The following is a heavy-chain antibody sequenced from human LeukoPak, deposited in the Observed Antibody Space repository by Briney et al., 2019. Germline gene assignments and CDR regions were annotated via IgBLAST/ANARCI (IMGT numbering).Heavy chain of an antibody. Sequence: PSETLSLTCTVSGGSISSYYWSLIRQPAGKGLEWIGRIYASGSTNYNPSLKSRVTMSVDTSKSQFSLKLISVTAADTAVYYCARDPRGIVGANHNWFDPWGQGTLVTVSS. D-gene: IGHD1-26*01. V-gene: IGHV4-4*07. CDR3: ARDPRGIVGANHNWFDP. CDR2: IYASGST. CDR1: GGSISSYY. J-gene: IGHJ5*02.